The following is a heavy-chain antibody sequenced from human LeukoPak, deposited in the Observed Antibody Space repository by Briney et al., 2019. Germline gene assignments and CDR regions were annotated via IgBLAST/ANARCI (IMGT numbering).Heavy chain of an antibody. CDR2: IYYSGST. V-gene: IGHV4-59*01. CDR3: ARGGGLHPFDY. Sequence: SETLSLTCTVPGGSISSYYWSWIRQPPGKGLEWIGYIYYSGSTNYNPSLKSRVTISVDTSKNQFSLKLSSVTAADTAVYYCARGGGLHPFDYWGQGTLVTVSS. CDR1: GGSISSYY. D-gene: IGHD2-15*01. J-gene: IGHJ4*02.